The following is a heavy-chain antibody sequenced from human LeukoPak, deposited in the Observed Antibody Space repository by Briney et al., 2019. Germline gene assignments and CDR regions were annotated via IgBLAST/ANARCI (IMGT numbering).Heavy chain of an antibody. CDR1: GFTFSSYW. CDR3: ARGSGYYRPYFDY. Sequence: PGGSLRLSCAASGFTFSSYWMSWVRQAPGKGLEWVANIKQDGSEKYYVDSVKGRFTISRDNAKNSLYLQMNSLRAEDTAVYYCARGSGYYRPYFDYWGQGTLVTVSS. D-gene: IGHD3-22*01. CDR2: IKQDGSEK. V-gene: IGHV3-7*01. J-gene: IGHJ4*02.